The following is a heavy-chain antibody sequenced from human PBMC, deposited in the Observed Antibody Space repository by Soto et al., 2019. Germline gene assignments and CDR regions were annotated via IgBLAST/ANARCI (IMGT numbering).Heavy chain of an antibody. V-gene: IGHV1-3*01. J-gene: IGHJ4*02. CDR3: ARGSGYYYWDDY. CDR1: GYTFSSYA. CDR2: INAGNGNT. D-gene: IGHD3-22*01. Sequence: ASVKVSCTDSGYTFSSYAIHWVRQAPGQGLEWMGWINAGNGNTKYSQKFQGRVTITRDTSASTAYMELSSLRSEDTAVYYCARGSGYYYWDDYWGQGTLVTVSS.